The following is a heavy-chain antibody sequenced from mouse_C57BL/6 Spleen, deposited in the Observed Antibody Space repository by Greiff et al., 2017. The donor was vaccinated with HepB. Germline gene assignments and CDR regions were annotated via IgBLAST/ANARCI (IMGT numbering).Heavy chain of an antibody. CDR1: GFTFSDYG. CDR3: ARRESNYGAMDY. D-gene: IGHD2-5*01. CDR2: ISSGSSTI. V-gene: IGHV5-17*01. J-gene: IGHJ4*01. Sequence: DVMLVESGGGLVKPGGSLKLSCAASGFTFSDYGMHWVRQAPEKGLEWVAYISSGSSTIYYADTVKGRFTISRDNAKNTLFLQMTSLRSEDTAMYYCARRESNYGAMDYWGQGTSVTVSS.